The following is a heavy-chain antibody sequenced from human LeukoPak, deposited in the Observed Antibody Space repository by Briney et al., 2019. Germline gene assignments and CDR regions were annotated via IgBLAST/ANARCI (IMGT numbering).Heavy chain of an antibody. V-gene: IGHV4-34*01. Sequence: SETLSLTCAVYGGSFSGYYWSWIRQPPGKGLEWIGEINHSGSTNYNPSLKSRVTISVDTSKNQFSLKLSSVTAADTAVYYCARQGVVVAATGGFDYWGQGTLVTVSS. J-gene: IGHJ4*02. D-gene: IGHD2-15*01. CDR1: GGSFSGYY. CDR3: ARQGVVVAATGGFDY. CDR2: INHSGST.